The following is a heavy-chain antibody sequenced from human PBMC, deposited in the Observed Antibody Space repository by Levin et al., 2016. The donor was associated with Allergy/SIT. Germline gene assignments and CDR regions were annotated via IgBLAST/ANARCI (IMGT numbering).Heavy chain of an antibody. CDR3: ATITIFGVANFDY. Sequence: WVRQAPGQGLEWMGWINPNSGGTNYAQKFQGRVTMTRDTSISTAYMELSRLRSDDTAVYYCATITIFGVANFDYWGQGTLVTVSS. D-gene: IGHD3-3*01. J-gene: IGHJ4*02. CDR2: INPNSGGT. V-gene: IGHV1-2*02.